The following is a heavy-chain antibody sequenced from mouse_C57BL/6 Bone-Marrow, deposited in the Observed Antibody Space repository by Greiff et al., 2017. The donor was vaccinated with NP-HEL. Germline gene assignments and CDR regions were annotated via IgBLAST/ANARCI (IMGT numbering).Heavy chain of an antibody. CDR1: GYTFTSYW. CDR3: ASRGYYGRKYYFDD. Sequence: VQLQQPGAELVKPGASVKLSCKASGYTFTSYWMHWVKQRPGQGLEWIGMIHPNSGSTNYNEKFKSKATLTVDKSSSTAYMQLSSLTSEDSAVYYCASRGYYGRKYYFDDWGQGTTLTVSS. D-gene: IGHD1-1*01. CDR2: IHPNSGST. J-gene: IGHJ2*01. V-gene: IGHV1-64*01.